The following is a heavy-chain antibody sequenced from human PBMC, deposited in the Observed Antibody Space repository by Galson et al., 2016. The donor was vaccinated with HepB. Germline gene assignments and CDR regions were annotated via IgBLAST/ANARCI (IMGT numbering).Heavy chain of an antibody. CDR3: VRPEGIQLWSPHYYYYYGMDV. J-gene: IGHJ6*02. CDR2: ISYDGSNE. D-gene: IGHD5-18*01. V-gene: IGHV3-30-3*01. CDR1: GFTFSSYA. Sequence: SLRLSCAASGFTFSSYAMHRVRQAPGKGLEWVAVISYDGSNEYYTDFVKGRFIISRDNSKNTLYLQMNSLRAEDTAVYYCVRPEGIQLWSPHYYYYYGMDVWGQGTTVTVSS.